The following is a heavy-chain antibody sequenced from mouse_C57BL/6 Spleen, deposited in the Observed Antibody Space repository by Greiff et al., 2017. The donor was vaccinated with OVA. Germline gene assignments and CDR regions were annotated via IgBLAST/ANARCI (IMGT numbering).Heavy chain of an antibody. V-gene: IGHV1-50*01. CDR1: GYTFTSYW. Sequence: QVQLQQPGAELVKPGASVKLSCKASGYTFTSYWMQWVKQRPGQGLEWIGEIDPSDSYTNYNQKFKGKATLTVDTSSSTAYMQLSSLTSEDSAVYYCARSKGDEFAYWGQGTLVTVSA. CDR2: IDPSDSYT. J-gene: IGHJ3*01. CDR3: ARSKGDEFAY.